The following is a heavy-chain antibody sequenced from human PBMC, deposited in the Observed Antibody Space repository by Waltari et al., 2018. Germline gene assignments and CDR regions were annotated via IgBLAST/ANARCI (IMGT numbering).Heavy chain of an antibody. CDR3: ARRFNWGPPLFHDAFDI. CDR2: IYPGYSDT. Sequence: EVQLVQSGAEVKKPGESLKISCKGSGYSFTSYWIGWVRQMPGKGLEWIGIIYPGYSDTRYSPAFQGQVTISADKSISTAYLQWSSLKASDTAMYYCARRFNWGPPLFHDAFDIWGQGTMVTVSS. J-gene: IGHJ3*02. V-gene: IGHV5-51*03. CDR1: GYSFTSYW. D-gene: IGHD7-27*01.